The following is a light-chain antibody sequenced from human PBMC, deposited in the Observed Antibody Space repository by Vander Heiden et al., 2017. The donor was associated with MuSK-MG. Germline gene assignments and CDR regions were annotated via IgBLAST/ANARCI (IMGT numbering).Light chain of an antibody. CDR1: QSISSW. Sequence: DIHMTHSPSTLSASVGDRVTITCRASQSISSWLAWYQQKPGKAPKVLIYKASSLKTGVPSRFSGSGSGTEFTLTISSLHPDDFATYYCQQYNTYSVRFGQGTRVELK. J-gene: IGKJ1*01. CDR3: QQYNTYSVR. CDR2: KAS. V-gene: IGKV1-5*03.